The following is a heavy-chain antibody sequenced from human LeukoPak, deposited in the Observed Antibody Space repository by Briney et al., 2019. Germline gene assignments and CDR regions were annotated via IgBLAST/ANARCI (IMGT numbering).Heavy chain of an antibody. CDR3: AREPVGYCSGGSCYSNY. Sequence: GGSLRLSFAASGFTFSSYSMNWVRQAPGKGLEWASCISSSSSYIYYADSVKGRFTISRDNAKNSLYLQMNSLRAEDTAVYYCAREPVGYCSGGSCYSNYWGQGTLVTVSS. CDR2: ISSSSSYI. V-gene: IGHV3-21*01. J-gene: IGHJ4*02. D-gene: IGHD2-15*01. CDR1: GFTFSSYS.